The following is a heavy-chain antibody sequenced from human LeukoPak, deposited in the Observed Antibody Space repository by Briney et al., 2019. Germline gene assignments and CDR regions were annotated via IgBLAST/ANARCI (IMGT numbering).Heavy chain of an antibody. J-gene: IGHJ4*02. CDR2: LSGSFGRT. CDR1: GFTFSTYS. CDR3: AKDRGSVAVAGIDY. Sequence: GGSLRLPCAASGFTFSTYSMSWIRQPPGKGLEWVSALSGSFGRTYYADSVKGRFTISGDNSKNTLYLQMNSLRAEDTALYYCAKDRGSVAVAGIDYWGQGTLVTVSS. V-gene: IGHV3-23*01. D-gene: IGHD6-19*01.